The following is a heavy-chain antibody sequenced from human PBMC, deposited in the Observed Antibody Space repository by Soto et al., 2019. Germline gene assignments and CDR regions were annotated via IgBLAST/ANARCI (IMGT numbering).Heavy chain of an antibody. CDR1: GFTFSSYD. D-gene: IGHD3-10*01. CDR2: ISTAGDT. CDR3: ARVVDSGFDY. V-gene: IGHV3-13*01. Sequence: GGSLRLSCAASGFTFSSYDMHWVRQATGKGLEWVSAISTAGDTYYPGSVKGRFTISRENAKNSLYLQMNSLRAGDTAVYYCARVVDSGFDYWGQGTLVTVSS. J-gene: IGHJ4*02.